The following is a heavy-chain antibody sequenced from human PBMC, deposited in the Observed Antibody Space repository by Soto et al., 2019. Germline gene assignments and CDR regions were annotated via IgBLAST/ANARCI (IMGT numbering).Heavy chain of an antibody. CDR1: GFTFSSYG. CDR2: IWYDGSNK. CDR3: ARDHALDIVVVPAAMDV. D-gene: IGHD2-2*03. J-gene: IGHJ6*03. Sequence: QVQLVESGGGVVQPGRSLRLSCAASGFTFSSYGMHWVRQAPGKGLEWVAVIWYDGSNKYYADSVKGRFTISRDNSKNTLYLQMNRLRAEDTAVYYCARDHALDIVVVPAAMDVWGKGTTVTVSS. V-gene: IGHV3-33*01.